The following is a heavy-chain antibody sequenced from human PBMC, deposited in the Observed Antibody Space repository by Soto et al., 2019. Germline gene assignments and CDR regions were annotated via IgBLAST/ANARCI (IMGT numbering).Heavy chain of an antibody. J-gene: IGHJ4*02. CDR2: INAGNGNT. D-gene: IGHD5-12*01. CDR3: ARGSGGYDFDY. Sequence: QVQLVQSGAEEKKPGASVKVSCKASGYTFTSYAMHWVRQAPGQRLEWMGWINAGNGNTKYSRKFQGRVTITRDTSASTAYMELSSLRSEDTAVYYCARGSGGYDFDYWGQGTLVTVSS. CDR1: GYTFTSYA. V-gene: IGHV1-3*05.